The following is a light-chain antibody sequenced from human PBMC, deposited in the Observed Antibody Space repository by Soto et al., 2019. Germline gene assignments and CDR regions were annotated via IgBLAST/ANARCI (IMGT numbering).Light chain of an antibody. CDR2: SND. J-gene: IGLJ3*02. CDR3: AAWDDILNGWV. CDR1: SSNIGSNT. V-gene: IGLV1-44*01. Sequence: QSVLTQAPSASGTPGQRVTISCSGSSSNIGSNTVTWYQQVPGTAPKLLIYSNDQRPSGVPDRFSGSKSGTSASLAIAGLQSEDEADYYCAAWDDILNGWVFGGGTKVTVL.